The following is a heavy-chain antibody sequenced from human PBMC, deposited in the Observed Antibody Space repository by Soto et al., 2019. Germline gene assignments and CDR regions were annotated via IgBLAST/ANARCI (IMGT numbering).Heavy chain of an antibody. V-gene: IGHV1-3*01. Sequence: QVQLVQSGAEVKKPGASVKVSCKASGYTFTSYAMHWVRQAPGQRLEWMGWINAGNGNTKYSQKFQGRVTITRDTSASTAYMERSRRRSEDTAVYYCARDVAAANPWGQGTLVTVSS. CDR3: ARDVAAANP. D-gene: IGHD6-13*01. J-gene: IGHJ5*02. CDR2: INAGNGNT. CDR1: GYTFTSYA.